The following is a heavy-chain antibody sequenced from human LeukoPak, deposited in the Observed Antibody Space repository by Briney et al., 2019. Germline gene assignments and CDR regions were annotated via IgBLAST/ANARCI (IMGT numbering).Heavy chain of an antibody. V-gene: IGHV4-59*01. CDR2: IYYSGST. D-gene: IGHD2-2*02. J-gene: IGHJ5*02. Sequence: SETLSLTCTVSGGSISSYYWGWIRQPPGKGLEWIGYIYYSGSTNYNPSLKSRVTISVDTSKNQFSLKLSSVTAADTAVYYCARSPHCSSTSCYIRWFDPWGQGTLVTVSS. CDR3: ARSPHCSSTSCYIRWFDP. CDR1: GGSISSYY.